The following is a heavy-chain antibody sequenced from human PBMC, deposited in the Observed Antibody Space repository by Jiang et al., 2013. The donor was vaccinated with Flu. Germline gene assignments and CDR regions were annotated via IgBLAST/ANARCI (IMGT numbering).Heavy chain of an antibody. V-gene: IGHV3-30*04. D-gene: IGHD6-19*01. CDR2: ISFDGSNE. CDR3: ARENAVALDY. J-gene: IGHJ4*02. CDR1: RFTFSRYG. Sequence: VQLLESGGGVIPPGRSLRLSCAASRFTFSRYGMHWVRQAPGKGLEWVAAISFDGSNEYYADSVKGRFTISRDNSKNTLFLQMNSLRAEDTFVYYCARENAVALDYWGQGTLVTVSS.